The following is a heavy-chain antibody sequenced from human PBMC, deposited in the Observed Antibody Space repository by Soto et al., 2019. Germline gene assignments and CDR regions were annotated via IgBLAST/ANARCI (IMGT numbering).Heavy chain of an antibody. Sequence: PGGSLRLSCAASGFTFDDYGMSWVRQAPGKGLEWVSGINWNGGSTGYADSVKGRFTISRDNAKNSLYLQMNSLRAEDTALYHCAREYYYGSGSYSYYYCMGVWGKGTTVTVSS. CDR1: GFTFDDYG. V-gene: IGHV3-20*01. J-gene: IGHJ6*03. CDR2: INWNGGST. CDR3: AREYYYGSGSYSYYYCMGV. D-gene: IGHD3-10*01.